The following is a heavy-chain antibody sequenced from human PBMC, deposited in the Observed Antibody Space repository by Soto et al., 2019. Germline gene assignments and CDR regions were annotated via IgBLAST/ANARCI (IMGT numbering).Heavy chain of an antibody. CDR1: GYTFTRYF. CDR2: LNPHPGAT. CDR3: ARGGFGLDV. V-gene: IGHV1-46*01. Sequence: QEQLVQSGAEVKKPGASVKVSCKASGYTFTRYFIHWVRQAPGQGLEWLGILNPHPGATHYAQNFQGRLALTRDTSTSTIYMELTNRRSDATALYYCARGGFGLDVWRPGTTVNLSS. J-gene: IGHJ6*02.